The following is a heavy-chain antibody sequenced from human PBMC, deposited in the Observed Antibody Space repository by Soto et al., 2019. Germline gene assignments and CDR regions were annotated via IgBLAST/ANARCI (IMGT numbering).Heavy chain of an antibody. CDR2: ISWNSGSI. J-gene: IGHJ3*02. D-gene: IGHD3-10*01. CDR3: AKGRYYYDAFDI. V-gene: IGHV3-9*01. Sequence: EVQLVESGGGLVQPGRSLRLSCAASGYTFEDHAMHWVRQAPGKGLEWVSGISWNSGSIGYADSVKGRFTISRDNAKNSLYLQMNSLRAEDTALYYCAKGRYYYDAFDIWGQGTMVTVSS. CDR1: GYTFEDHA.